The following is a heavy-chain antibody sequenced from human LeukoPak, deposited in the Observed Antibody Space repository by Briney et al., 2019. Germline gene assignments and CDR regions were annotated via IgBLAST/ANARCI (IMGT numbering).Heavy chain of an antibody. J-gene: IGHJ4*02. CDR1: GFSFSSYW. Sequence: GGSLSLSCAASGFSFSSYWMHWVRQAPGTGLVWVSRIKSDGSTTNYADFVKGRFTISRDNAKNTLYLQMNSLRAEDTAVYYCAGVGGRSSIGGDYWGQGTLVTVSS. D-gene: IGHD3-10*01. CDR2: IKSDGSTT. CDR3: AGVGGRSSIGGDY. V-gene: IGHV3-74*01.